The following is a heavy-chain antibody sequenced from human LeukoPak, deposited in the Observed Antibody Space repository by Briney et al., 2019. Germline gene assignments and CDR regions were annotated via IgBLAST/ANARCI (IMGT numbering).Heavy chain of an antibody. CDR1: GFTFSSYG. J-gene: IGHJ5*02. CDR2: IRYDGSNK. Sequence: PGGSLRLSCAASGFTFSSYGMHWVRQAPGKGLEWVAFIRYDGSNKYYADSVKGRFTISRDNSKNTLYLQMNSLRAEDTAVYYCAKDVYGETNWFDPWGQGTLVTVSS. V-gene: IGHV3-30*02. CDR3: AKDVYGETNWFDP. D-gene: IGHD4-17*01.